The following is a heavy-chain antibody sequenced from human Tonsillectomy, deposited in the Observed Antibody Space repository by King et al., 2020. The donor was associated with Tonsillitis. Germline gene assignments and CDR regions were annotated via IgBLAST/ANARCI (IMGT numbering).Heavy chain of an antibody. J-gene: IGHJ4*02. V-gene: IGHV4-34*01. CDR3: ARRDDSYGYGRTPDY. D-gene: IGHD5-18*01. Sequence: VQLQQWGEGLLKPSETLSLTCAVYGGSFSGYYWSWIRQPPGKGLEWIGEINHSGSTNYNPSLKSRVTVSVDTSKNQFSLKLSSVTAADTAVYYCARRDDSYGYGRTPDYWGQGTLVTVSS. CDR2: INHSGST. CDR1: GGSFSGYY.